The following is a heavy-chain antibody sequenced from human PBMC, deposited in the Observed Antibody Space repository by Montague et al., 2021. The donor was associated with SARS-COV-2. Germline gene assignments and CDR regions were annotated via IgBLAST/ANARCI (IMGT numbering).Heavy chain of an antibody. CDR1: GGSISSGTYY. D-gene: IGHD6-13*01. Sequence: SETLSLTCAVSGGSISSGTYYWGWVRQPPGKGLVWIRTINYSGKTYYNPSLKSRVTISVDTSQNQFSLKVTSVTAAATAVYYWARRALWQLSWFFDLWGRGTLVAVSS. V-gene: IGHV4-39*01. CDR3: ARRALWQLSWFFDL. CDR2: INYSGKT. J-gene: IGHJ2*01.